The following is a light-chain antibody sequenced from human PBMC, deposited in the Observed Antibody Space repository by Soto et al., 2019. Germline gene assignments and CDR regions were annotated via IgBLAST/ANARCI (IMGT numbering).Light chain of an antibody. CDR1: SSDVGGYNY. CDR2: DVS. Sequence: QSALTQPASVSGSPGQSITISCTGTSSDVGGYNYVSWYQHQPGKAPKLMIYDVSNRPSGVSNRFSGSKSGNTASLTISGLQAEDEADYYCSSYTSSTTRVFGGGTKVTVL. CDR3: SSYTSSTTRV. V-gene: IGLV2-14*03. J-gene: IGLJ2*01.